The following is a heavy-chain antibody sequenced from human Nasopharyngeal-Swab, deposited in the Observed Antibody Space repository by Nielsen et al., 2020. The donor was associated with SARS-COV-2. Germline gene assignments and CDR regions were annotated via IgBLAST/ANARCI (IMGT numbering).Heavy chain of an antibody. CDR2: ISYDGSNK. J-gene: IGHJ4*02. CDR3: ASSPLDSSGYYYGLDY. Sequence: LSLTCAASGFTFSRYTMHWVRQAPGKGLECVAVISYDGSNKYYADSVKGRLTISRDNSKNTLSLQMNSLRAEDTAVYYCASSPLDSSGYYYGLDYWGQGTLVTVSS. D-gene: IGHD3-22*01. CDR1: GFTFSRYT. V-gene: IGHV3-30-3*01.